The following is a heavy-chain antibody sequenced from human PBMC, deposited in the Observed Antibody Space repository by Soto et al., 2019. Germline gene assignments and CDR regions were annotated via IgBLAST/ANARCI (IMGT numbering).Heavy chain of an antibody. CDR3: ATSVTQTFQH. Sequence: EVQLVESGGGLVQPGRSLRLSCAASGFTFDDYAMHWVRQAPGKGLEWASGISWNSGSIGYADSVKGRFTISRDNAKNSLYLQMNSLRAEDTALYYCATSVTQTFQHWGQGTLVTVSS. V-gene: IGHV3-9*01. CDR1: GFTFDDYA. J-gene: IGHJ1*01. CDR2: ISWNSGSI. D-gene: IGHD4-17*01.